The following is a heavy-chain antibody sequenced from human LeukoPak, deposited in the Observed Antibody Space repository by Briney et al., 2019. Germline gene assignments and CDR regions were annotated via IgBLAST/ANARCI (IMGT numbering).Heavy chain of an antibody. CDR1: GFTFSSYA. J-gene: IGHJ4*02. CDR2: ISGGGGNT. Sequence: GGSLRLSCAASGFTFSSYAMSWVRQAPGKGLEWVSTISGGGGNTYYVDSVKGRFTISRDNSKNTLYLQMNSLRAEDTAVYYCAKAILAYDSSGNYDYWGQGTLVTVSS. D-gene: IGHD3-22*01. V-gene: IGHV3-23*01. CDR3: AKAILAYDSSGNYDY.